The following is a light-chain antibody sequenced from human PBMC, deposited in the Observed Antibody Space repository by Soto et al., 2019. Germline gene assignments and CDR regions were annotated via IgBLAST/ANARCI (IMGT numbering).Light chain of an antibody. J-gene: IGLJ1*01. CDR1: SSDVGAYIF. CDR2: DIT. V-gene: IGLV2-14*01. CDR3: VSFTTGKSYV. Sequence: QSVLTQPASVSGSPGQSITISCTGTSSDVGAYIFVSWYQQYPGKAPKLMIYDITNRPSGVSNRFSGSKAGNTASLTISGLQAEDEADYYCVSFTTGKSYVFGPGTNVTV.